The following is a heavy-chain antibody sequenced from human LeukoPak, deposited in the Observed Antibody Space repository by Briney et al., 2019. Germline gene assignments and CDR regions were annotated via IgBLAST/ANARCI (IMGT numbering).Heavy chain of an antibody. D-gene: IGHD3-22*01. CDR2: ISYDGSNK. Sequence: GGSLRLSCAASGFTFSSYAMHWVRQAPGKGLEWVAVISYDGSNKYYADSVKGRFTISRDNSKNTLYLQMNSLRAEDTAVYYCAREDYYDSSGRPFLNAFDIWGQGTMVTVSS. CDR3: AREDYYDSSGRPFLNAFDI. V-gene: IGHV3-30-3*01. CDR1: GFTFSSYA. J-gene: IGHJ3*02.